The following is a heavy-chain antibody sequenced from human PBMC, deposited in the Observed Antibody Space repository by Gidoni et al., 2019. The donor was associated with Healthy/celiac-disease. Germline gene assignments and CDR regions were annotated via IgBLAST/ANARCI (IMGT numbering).Heavy chain of an antibody. CDR3: ARPSRYDSSGFRSSNWYFDL. Sequence: QVQLVESGGGVVQPGRSLRLSCAASGFTFSSYAMHWVRQAPGKGLEWVAVIWYDGSNKYYADSVKGRFTISRDNSKNTLYLQMNSLRAEDTAVYYCARPSRYDSSGFRSSNWYFDLWGRGTLVTVSS. J-gene: IGHJ2*01. CDR2: IWYDGSNK. V-gene: IGHV3-33*01. CDR1: GFTFSSYA. D-gene: IGHD3-22*01.